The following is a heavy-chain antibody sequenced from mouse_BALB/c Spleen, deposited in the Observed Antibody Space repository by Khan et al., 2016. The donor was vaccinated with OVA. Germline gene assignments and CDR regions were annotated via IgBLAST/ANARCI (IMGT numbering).Heavy chain of an antibody. D-gene: IGHD1-1*01. J-gene: IGHJ4*01. CDR2: ISYSGLT. V-gene: IGHV3-2*02. Sequence: EVQLQESGPGLVKPSQSLSLTCTVTGYSITSNYAWNWIRQFPGNKLEWMGYISYSGLTSYNPSLKSRISITRDTSKNPFFLQLNSVTTEDKATYYCARGNYYGYTMDYWGQGTSVTVSS. CDR1: GYSITSNYA. CDR3: ARGNYYGYTMDY.